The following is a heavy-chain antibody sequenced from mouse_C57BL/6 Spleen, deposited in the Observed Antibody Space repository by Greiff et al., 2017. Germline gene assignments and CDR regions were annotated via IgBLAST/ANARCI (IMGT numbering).Heavy chain of an antibody. D-gene: IGHD1-1*01. V-gene: IGHV7-3*01. Sequence: EVKLMESGGGLVQPGGSLSLSCAASGFTFTDYYMSWVRQPPGKALEWLGFIRNKANGYTTEYSASVKGRFTISRDNSQSILYLQMNALRAEDSATYYCARSITTVVADYFDYWGQGTTLTVSS. CDR3: ARSITTVVADYFDY. J-gene: IGHJ2*01. CDR2: IRNKANGYTT. CDR1: GFTFTDYY.